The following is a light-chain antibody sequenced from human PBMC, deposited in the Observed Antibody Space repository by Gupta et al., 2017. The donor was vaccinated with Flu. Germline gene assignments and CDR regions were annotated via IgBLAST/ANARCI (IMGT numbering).Light chain of an antibody. CDR3: ASFTTSSTVV. J-gene: IGLJ2*01. CDR2: EVT. V-gene: IGLV2-14*01. Sequence: QSALTQPASVSGSPGQSITISCTGTSSDVGGYNFVSWYQQYPGKAPILLIYEVTNRPAGISDRFSGSRSGNTASLTISGLQAEDDADYYCASFTTSSTVVFGGGTKLTVL. CDR1: SSDVGGYNF.